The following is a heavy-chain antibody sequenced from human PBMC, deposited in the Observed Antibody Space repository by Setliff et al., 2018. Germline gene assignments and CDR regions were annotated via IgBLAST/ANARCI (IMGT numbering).Heavy chain of an antibody. CDR3: ARFTKYTYGPFDY. CDR2: IGHTGSI. J-gene: IGHJ4*02. D-gene: IGHD5-18*01. CDR1: GYSISSGYI. V-gene: IGHV4-38-2*02. Sequence: SETLSLTCTVSGYSISSGYIWGWIRQPPGKGLEWVGNIGHTGSINYNPSLKSRLTISRDTSKNQFSLKLTSVTAADTAMYYCARFTKYTYGPFDYWGQGTLVTVSS.